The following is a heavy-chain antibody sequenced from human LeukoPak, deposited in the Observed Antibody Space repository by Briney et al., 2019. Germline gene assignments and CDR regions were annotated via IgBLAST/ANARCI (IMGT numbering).Heavy chain of an antibody. CDR1: GYTFTSYG. CDR2: ISAYNGNT. J-gene: IGHJ6*03. CDR3: AREGVSKSSARGTYYYYMDV. D-gene: IGHD5/OR15-5a*01. V-gene: IGHV1-18*01. Sequence: ASVKVSCKASGYTFTSYGISWVRQAPGQGLEWMGWISAYNGNTNYAQKLQGRVTMTTDTSTSTAYMELRSLRSDDTAVYYCAREGVSKSSARGTYYYYMDVWGKGTTVTVSS.